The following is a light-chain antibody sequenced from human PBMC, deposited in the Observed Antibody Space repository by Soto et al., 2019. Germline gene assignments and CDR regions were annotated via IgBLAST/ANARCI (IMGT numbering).Light chain of an antibody. CDR2: GAS. Sequence: EIVLTHSPGTLSLSPCERAALSCSASQSVSSSYLAWYQQKPGQAPRLLIYGASSRATGIPARFSGSGSETEFTLTISSLQAEDSAVYFCQQYNNWPTWTFGQGTKVDIK. CDR3: QQYNNWPTWT. J-gene: IGKJ1*01. CDR1: QSVSSSY. V-gene: IGKV3-15*01.